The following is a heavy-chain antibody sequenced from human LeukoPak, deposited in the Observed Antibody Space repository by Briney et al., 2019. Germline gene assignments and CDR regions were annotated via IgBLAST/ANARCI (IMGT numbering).Heavy chain of an antibody. V-gene: IGHV6-1*01. D-gene: IGHD6-6*01. J-gene: IGHJ4*02. CDR3: ARGIPYIAARDYFDY. CDR2: TYYRSKWYN. CDR1: GDSVSSNSAA. Sequence: SQTLSLTCAISGDSVSSNSAAWNWIRQSPSRGLEWLGRTYYRSKWYNDYAVSVKSRITINPDTSKNQFSLQLNSVTPEDTAVYYCARGIPYIAARDYFDYWGQGALVTVSS.